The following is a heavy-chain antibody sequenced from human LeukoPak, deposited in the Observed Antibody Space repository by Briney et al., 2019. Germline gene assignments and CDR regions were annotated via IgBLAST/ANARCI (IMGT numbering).Heavy chain of an antibody. CDR1: GFTFSNYW. Sequence: GGSLRLSCAASGFTFSNYWMHWVRQAPGKGLVWVSAISGSGGSTYYADSVKGRFTISRDNSKNTLYLQLNSLRGEDTAVYYCASQTTVKYYFDYWGQGTLVTVSS. D-gene: IGHD4-17*01. V-gene: IGHV3-23*01. CDR2: ISGSGGST. CDR3: ASQTTVKYYFDY. J-gene: IGHJ4*02.